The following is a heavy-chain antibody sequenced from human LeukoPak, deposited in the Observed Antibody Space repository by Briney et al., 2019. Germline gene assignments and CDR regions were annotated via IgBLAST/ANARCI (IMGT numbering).Heavy chain of an antibody. CDR2: IKQDGSEK. CDR1: GFTFSSYW. J-gene: IGHJ4*02. CDR3: ARVQWELRGVGSYFEY. Sequence: GGALRLSCVVSGFTFSSYWMSWVRQAPGKGLEWVANIKQDGSEKYYVDAVKGRFTTSRDNAKNSLYLQMNSLRAEDTAVYYCARVQWELRGVGSYFEYWGQGALVTVSS. V-gene: IGHV3-7*01. D-gene: IGHD1-26*01.